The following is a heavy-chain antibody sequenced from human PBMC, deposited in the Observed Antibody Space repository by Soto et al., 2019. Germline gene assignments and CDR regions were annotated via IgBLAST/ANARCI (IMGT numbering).Heavy chain of an antibody. Sequence: GGSLRLSXSASGFTFSSYAMHWVRQAPGKGLEYVSAISSNGGSTYYADSVKGRFTISRDNSKNTLYLQMSSLRAEDTAVYYCVKDRRNVLLWFGELLDYWGQGTLVTVSS. D-gene: IGHD3-10*01. V-gene: IGHV3-64D*06. J-gene: IGHJ4*02. CDR2: ISSNGGST. CDR1: GFTFSSYA. CDR3: VKDRRNVLLWFGELLDY.